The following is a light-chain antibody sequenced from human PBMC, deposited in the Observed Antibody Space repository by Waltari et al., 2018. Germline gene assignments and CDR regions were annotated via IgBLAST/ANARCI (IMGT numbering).Light chain of an antibody. Sequence: SYELTQPPSVSVSPGPTARIPCPADALHHHYAYWYQPKPGQAPVLGIHKDTERPSGIPERFSGSSSGTTVTLTISGVQAEDEADYYCQSADTSGTYPQVVFGGGTQLTVL. V-gene: IGLV3-25*03. CDR1: ALHHHY. CDR3: QSADTSGTYPQVV. J-gene: IGLJ2*01. CDR2: KDT.